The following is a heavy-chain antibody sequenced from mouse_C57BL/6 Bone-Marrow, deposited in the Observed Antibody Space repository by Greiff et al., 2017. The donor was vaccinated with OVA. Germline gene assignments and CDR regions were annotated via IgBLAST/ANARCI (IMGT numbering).Heavy chain of an antibody. CDR1: GFTFSDFY. J-gene: IGHJ1*03. D-gene: IGHD2-3*01. CDR3: ARDAPDGYYEGWYFDV. Sequence: EVKLMESGGGLVQSGRSLRLSCATSGFTFSDFYMEWVRQAPGKGLEWIAASRNKANDYTTEYSASVKGRFIVSRDTSQSILYLQMNALRAEDTAIYYCARDAPDGYYEGWYFDVWGTGTTVTVSS. V-gene: IGHV7-1*01. CDR2: SRNKANDYTT.